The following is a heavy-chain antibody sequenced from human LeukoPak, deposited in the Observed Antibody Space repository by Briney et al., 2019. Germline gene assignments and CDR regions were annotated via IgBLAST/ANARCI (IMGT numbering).Heavy chain of an antibody. D-gene: IGHD3-3*01. V-gene: IGHV1-46*03. CDR3: ARAPLIFGVVTPFDY. Sequence: ASVKVSCKASGYTFTSYYMHWVRQAPGQGLEWMGIINPSGGSTSYAQKFQGRVTMTRDTSTSTVYMEPSSLRSEDTAVYYCARAPLIFGVVTPFDYWGQGTLVTVSS. CDR2: INPSGGST. J-gene: IGHJ4*02. CDR1: GYTFTSYY.